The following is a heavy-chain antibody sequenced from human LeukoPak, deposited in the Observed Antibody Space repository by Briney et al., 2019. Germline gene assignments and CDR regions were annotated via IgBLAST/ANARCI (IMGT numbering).Heavy chain of an antibody. Sequence: SEPLSLTCTVSGGSIRGFHWSWIRQPPGKGLEWIGYIFYSGSTNYNPSLKSRVSISVDTSKKQFSLKLSSVTAADTAVYYCARHLDSSNCFDYWGQGTLVTVSS. CDR1: GGSIRGFH. D-gene: IGHD6-13*01. V-gene: IGHV4-59*08. J-gene: IGHJ4*02. CDR3: ARHLDSSNCFDY. CDR2: IFYSGST.